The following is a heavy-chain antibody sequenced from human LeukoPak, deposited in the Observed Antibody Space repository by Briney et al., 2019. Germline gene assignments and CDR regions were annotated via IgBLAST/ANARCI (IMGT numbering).Heavy chain of an antibody. J-gene: IGHJ4*02. Sequence: SETLSLTCAVSGYSISSGYYWGWIRQPPGKGLEWIGSIYHSRSTYYNPSLKSRVTISVDTSKNQFSLKLSSVTAADTAVYYCAREGDYWGQGTLVTVSS. CDR2: IYHSRST. CDR3: AREGDY. CDR1: GYSISSGYY. V-gene: IGHV4-38-2*02.